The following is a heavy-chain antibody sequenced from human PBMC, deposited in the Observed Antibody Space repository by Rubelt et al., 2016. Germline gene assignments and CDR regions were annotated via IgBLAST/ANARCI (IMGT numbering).Heavy chain of an antibody. J-gene: IGHJ5*02. D-gene: IGHD2-2*02. CDR3: ARGAYCSTTTCYTGEGWFDP. CDR2: INYIGST. V-gene: IGHV4-59*12. Sequence: QVQLQESGPGLVKPSETLSLTCTVSGGSISPYYWSWIRQPPGKGLEWLGYINYIGSTNYNPSLKSRVTISVDTSKNQFSLKLRSVTAADTAVYHCARGAYCSTTTCYTGEGWFDPWGQGTLVTVSS. CDR1: GGSISPYY.